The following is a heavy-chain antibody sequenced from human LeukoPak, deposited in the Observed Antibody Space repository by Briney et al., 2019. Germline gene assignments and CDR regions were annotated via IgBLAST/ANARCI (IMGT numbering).Heavy chain of an antibody. CDR1: GFNFDDYG. CDR2: INWNGGST. CDR3: ARGYYYYSSGYSFFDY. J-gene: IGHJ4*02. Sequence: GGSLRLSCAASGFNFDDYGMSWVRQAPGMGLEWVSGINWNGGSTGYADSVKGRFTISRDNAKNSLYLQMNSLRAEDTALYYCARGYYYYSSGYSFFDYWGQGTLVTVSS. V-gene: IGHV3-20*04. D-gene: IGHD3-22*01.